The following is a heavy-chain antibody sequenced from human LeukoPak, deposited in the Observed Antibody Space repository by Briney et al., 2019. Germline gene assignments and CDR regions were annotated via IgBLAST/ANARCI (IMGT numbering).Heavy chain of an antibody. CDR2: IYHSGST. D-gene: IGHD6-19*01. V-gene: IGHV4-30-2*01. Sequence: SETLSLTCTVSGGSISSGGYYWSWIRQPPGKGLEWIGYIYHSGSTYYNPSLKSRVTISVDRSKNQFSLKLSSVTAADTAVYYCARDLYSSGWFDALDIWGKGTTVTVSS. J-gene: IGHJ6*04. CDR3: ARDLYSSGWFDALDI. CDR1: GGSISSGGYY.